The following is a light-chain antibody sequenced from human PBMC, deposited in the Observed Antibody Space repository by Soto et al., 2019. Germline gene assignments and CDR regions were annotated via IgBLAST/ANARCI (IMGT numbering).Light chain of an antibody. CDR1: SSDVGAYNY. CDR2: EVS. Sequence: QSALTQPASVSGSPGQSVAISCTGTSSDVGAYNYISWYQQHPGKAPKLLLSEVSNRPSGVSDRFSGSKSGNTASLTISGLQAEDEADYHCSSLTTSFTYVFGTGTQVTVL. CDR3: SSLTTSFTYV. J-gene: IGLJ1*01. V-gene: IGLV2-14*01.